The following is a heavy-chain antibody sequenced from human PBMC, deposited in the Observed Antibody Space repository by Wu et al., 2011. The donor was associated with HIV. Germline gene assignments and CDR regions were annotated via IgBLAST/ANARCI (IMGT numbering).Heavy chain of an antibody. J-gene: IGHJ6*03. CDR3: AKDLNYYYYYMDV. V-gene: IGHV3-30*02. CDR1: GFTFSSYG. Sequence: SCAASGFTFSSYGMHWVRQAPGKGLEWVAFIRYDGSNKYYADSVKGRFTISRDNSKNTLYLQMNSLRAEDTAVYYCAKDLNYYYYYMDVWGKGTTVTVSS. CDR2: IRYDGSNK.